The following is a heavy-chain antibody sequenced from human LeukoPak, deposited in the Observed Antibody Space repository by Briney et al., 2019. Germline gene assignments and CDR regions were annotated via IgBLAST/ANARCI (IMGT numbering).Heavy chain of an antibody. V-gene: IGHV1-69*13. CDR1: GGTFSSYA. J-gene: IGHJ6*02. D-gene: IGHD3-10*01. CDR2: IIPIFGTA. Sequence: SVNVSCEASGGTFSSYAISWVREAPGQGLEWMGGIIPIFGTANYAQKFQGRVTITADESTSTAYMELSSLRSEDTAVYYCARGFMVRGVIIHRPVDGMDVWGQGTTVTVSS. CDR3: ARGFMVRGVIIHRPVDGMDV.